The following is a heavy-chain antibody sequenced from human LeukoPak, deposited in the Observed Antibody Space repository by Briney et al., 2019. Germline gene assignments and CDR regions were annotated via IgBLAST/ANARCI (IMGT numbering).Heavy chain of an antibody. Sequence: GGSVEVSCKVSGYTLSELSMHWVRQAPGKGLEWMGGYDPEDAETIYAQKFQGRVTMTEDTSTDTAYMEISSLRADDTAVYYCATDLATVVIITNYWGQGTVVADSS. CDR3: ATDLATVVIITNY. V-gene: IGHV1-24*01. CDR1: GYTLSELS. J-gene: IGHJ4*02. D-gene: IGHD3-22*01. CDR2: YDPEDAET.